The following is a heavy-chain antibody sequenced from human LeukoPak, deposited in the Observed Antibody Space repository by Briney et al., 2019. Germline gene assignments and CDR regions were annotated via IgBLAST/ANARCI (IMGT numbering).Heavy chain of an antibody. Sequence: TGGSLRLSCAASGFTFSRYSIIWVRQAPGKGLEWVSSIPASGANTNYVDSVKGRFSISRDNFKSTLYLQMNSLRAEDTAVYFCAKGGISGAGGIDYWGQGTLVTVSS. J-gene: IGHJ4*02. CDR3: AKGGISGAGGIDY. D-gene: IGHD6-13*01. CDR2: IPASGANT. V-gene: IGHV3-23*01. CDR1: GFTFSRYS.